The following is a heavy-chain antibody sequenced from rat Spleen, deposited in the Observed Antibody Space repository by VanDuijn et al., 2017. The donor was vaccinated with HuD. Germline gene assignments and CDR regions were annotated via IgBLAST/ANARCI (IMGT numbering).Heavy chain of an antibody. CDR2: ISYDGSST. V-gene: IGHV5-22*01. CDR3: ARPHNYRYVMDA. J-gene: IGHJ4*01. Sequence: EVQLAESGGGLVQPGRSLKLSCAASGFTFSDYYMAWVRQAPTKGLEWVATISYDGSSTYYRDSVKGRFTISRDNAKSTLYLQMNSLRSEDTATYYCARPHNYRYVMDAWGQGTSVTVSS. D-gene: IGHD1-10*01. CDR1: GFTFSDYY.